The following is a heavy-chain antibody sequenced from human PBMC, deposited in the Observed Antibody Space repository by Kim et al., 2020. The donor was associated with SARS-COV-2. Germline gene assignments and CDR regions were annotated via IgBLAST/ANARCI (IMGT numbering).Heavy chain of an antibody. CDR3: ARGSAPGSSSPSGVDGMDV. CDR1: GGSFSGYY. D-gene: IGHD6-6*01. J-gene: IGHJ6*02. V-gene: IGHV4-34*01. Sequence: SETLSLTCAVYGGSFSGYYWSWIRQPPGKGLEWIGEINHSGSTNYNPSLKSRVTISVDTSKNQFSLKLSSVTAADTAVYYCARGSAPGSSSPSGVDGMDVWGQGTTVTVSS. CDR2: INHSGST.